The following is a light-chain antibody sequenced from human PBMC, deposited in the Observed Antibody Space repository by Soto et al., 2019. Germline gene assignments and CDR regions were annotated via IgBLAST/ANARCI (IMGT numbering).Light chain of an antibody. CDR3: CSYAGSSTFAV. Sequence: QSALAQPPSASGSPGQSVTISCTGSGSDIGAYNFVSWYQQHPGKAPKLMIFGVTERPSGVSNRFSGSKSGNTASLTISGLQAEDEADYYCCSYAGSSTFAVFGGGTKVTVL. CDR1: GSDIGAYNF. J-gene: IGLJ2*01. CDR2: GVT. V-gene: IGLV2-23*02.